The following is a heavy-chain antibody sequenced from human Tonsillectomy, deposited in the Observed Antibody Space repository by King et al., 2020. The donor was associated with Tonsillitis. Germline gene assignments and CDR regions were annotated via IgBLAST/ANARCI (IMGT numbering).Heavy chain of an antibody. CDR1: GFTFSSYD. CDR2: IGTAGDT. V-gene: IGHV3-13*01. CDR3: ARMNGDYAFDY. D-gene: IGHD4-17*01. J-gene: IGHJ4*02. Sequence: VQLVEFGGGLVQPGGSLRLSCAASGFTFSSYDMHWVRQATGKGLEWVSAIGTAGDTYYPGSVKGRFTISRENAKNSLYLQMNSLRAGDTAVYYCARMNGDYAFDYWGQGTLVTVSS.